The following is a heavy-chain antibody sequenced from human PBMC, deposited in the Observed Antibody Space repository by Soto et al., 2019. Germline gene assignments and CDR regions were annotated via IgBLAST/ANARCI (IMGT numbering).Heavy chain of an antibody. V-gene: IGHV4-30-2*01. CDR3: ARVPAP. CDR2: IYHSGST. CDR1: GCSISSSSYC. Sequence: SETLSLTCTVSGCSISSSSYCWGWIRQPPGKGLEWIGYIYHSGSTYYNPSLKSRVTISVDRSKNQFSLKLSSVTAADTAVHYCARVPAPWGQGTLVTVSS. J-gene: IGHJ5*02.